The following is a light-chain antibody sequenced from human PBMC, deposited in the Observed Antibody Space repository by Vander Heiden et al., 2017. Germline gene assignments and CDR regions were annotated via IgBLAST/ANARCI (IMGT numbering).Light chain of an antibody. Sequence: DIQMTQSPSSLSASVGDRVTITCRASQSISGYLSWYQQKPGKAPKLLISTTSSLQTGVPSRFRGSGPGTDFTLTITSLQPQDLAAYFWLQNYHGPTSGGGTK. J-gene: IGKJ4*01. V-gene: IGKV1-39*01. CDR1: QSISGY. CDR3: LQNYHGPT. CDR2: TTS.